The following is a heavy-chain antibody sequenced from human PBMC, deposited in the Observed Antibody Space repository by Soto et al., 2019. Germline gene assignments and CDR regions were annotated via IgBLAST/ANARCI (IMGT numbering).Heavy chain of an antibody. CDR2: IGGSGDST. CDR3: AKDRYYDSSGYFDAFDI. V-gene: IGHV3-23*01. D-gene: IGHD3-22*01. Sequence: GGSLRLSCTASGFTFSNYAMSWVREAPGKGLEWVSAIGGSGDSTYYADSMKGRFTISRDNSKNTLYLQMNSLRAEDTAVYHCAKDRYYDSSGYFDAFDIWGQGTMVTVSS. J-gene: IGHJ3*02. CDR1: GFTFSNYA.